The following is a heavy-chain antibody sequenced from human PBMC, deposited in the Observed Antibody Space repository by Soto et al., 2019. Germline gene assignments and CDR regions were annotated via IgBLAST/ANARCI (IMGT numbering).Heavy chain of an antibody. CDR1: GFSVSTSH. CDR2: IYSGGAT. J-gene: IGHJ3*02. D-gene: IGHD6-19*01. V-gene: IGHV3-53*01. Sequence: GGSLRLSCAAAGFSVSTSHISWVRQAPGKGLEWVSVIYSGGATHYAVSVKGRFIISRDKSKNTVDLQMNSLRAEDTAVYYCAKVGSNGWYDAFDIWGQGTMVTVSS. CDR3: AKVGSNGWYDAFDI.